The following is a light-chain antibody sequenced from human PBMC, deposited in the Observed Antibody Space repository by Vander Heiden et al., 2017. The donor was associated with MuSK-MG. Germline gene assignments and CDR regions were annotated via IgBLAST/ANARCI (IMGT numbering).Light chain of an antibody. CDR1: QSVSGTS. CDR2: DAI. V-gene: IGKV3-20*01. J-gene: IGKJ4*01. Sequence: EIVLTQSPGTLSLSPGEGATLSCRASQSVSGTSLAWYQQKPGQAPRLVIFDAIHRATDISDRFSGSGSGTDFTLTISRLEPEDFAVYYCQQDGSSPITFGGGTKVEI. CDR3: QQDGSSPIT.